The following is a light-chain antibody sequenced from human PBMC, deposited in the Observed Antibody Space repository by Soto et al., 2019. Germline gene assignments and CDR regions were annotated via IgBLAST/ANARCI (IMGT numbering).Light chain of an antibody. CDR1: QSVSSSY. CDR3: KQYGYSPIT. Sequence: EIVLTQSPGTLSLSPGERATLSCRASQSVSSSYLAWYQQKPGQAPRLLIYAAYSRATGIQDRFSGSGSGTDFTLTIDGLEPEDFVVYYCKQYGYSPITFGQGTRLEIK. V-gene: IGKV3-20*01. J-gene: IGKJ5*01. CDR2: AAY.